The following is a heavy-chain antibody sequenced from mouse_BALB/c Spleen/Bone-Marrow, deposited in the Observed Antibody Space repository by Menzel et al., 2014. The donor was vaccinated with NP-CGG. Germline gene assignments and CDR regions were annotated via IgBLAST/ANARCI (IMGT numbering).Heavy chain of an antibody. CDR2: IDTSDTYT. CDR1: GYTFTDYW. V-gene: IGHV1-69*01. Sequence: QVQLQQSGAELVMPWASVKMSCKASGYTFTDYWMHWVKQRPGQGLEWIGAIDTSDTYTNYNQKFKGKATLTVDESSSTAYMQLSSLTSEDSAVYFCTRGWDGYYFDYWGQGTTLTVSS. D-gene: IGHD4-1*01. J-gene: IGHJ2*01. CDR3: TRGWDGYYFDY.